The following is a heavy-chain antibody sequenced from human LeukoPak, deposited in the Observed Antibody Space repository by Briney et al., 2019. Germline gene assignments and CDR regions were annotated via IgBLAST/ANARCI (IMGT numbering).Heavy chain of an antibody. CDR2: IISKTDGGTT. V-gene: IGHV3-49*01. CDR3: TRAYGGIAATGQSSYYFGMDV. Sequence: GGSLRLSCTVPGFNFGVYVITCFPLALGKGRWWGGFIISKTDGGTTEYTACVKGRFTISRDDSKGIAYLQMNSLKTEDSAVYYCTRAYGGIAATGQSSYYFGMDVWGHGTTVTVSS. D-gene: IGHD6-25*01. CDR1: GFNFGVYV. J-gene: IGHJ6*02.